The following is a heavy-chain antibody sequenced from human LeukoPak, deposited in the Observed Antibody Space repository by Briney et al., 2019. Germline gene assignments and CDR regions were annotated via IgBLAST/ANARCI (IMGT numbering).Heavy chain of an antibody. Sequence: GGSLRLSCAASRFAFHNYAMTWIRQAPGKGLEWVSYISSSSSTIYYADSVKGRFTISRDNAKNSLYLQMNSLRAEDTAVYYCARDSRTTWIQLWFKDYWGQGTLVTVSP. CDR2: ISSSSSTI. D-gene: IGHD5-18*01. J-gene: IGHJ4*02. V-gene: IGHV3-48*04. CDR3: ARDSRTTWIQLWFKDY. CDR1: RFAFHNYA.